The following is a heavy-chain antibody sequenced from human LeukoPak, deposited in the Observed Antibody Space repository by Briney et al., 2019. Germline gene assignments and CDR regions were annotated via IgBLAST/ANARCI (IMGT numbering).Heavy chain of an antibody. CDR2: IYSGGST. V-gene: IGHV3-53*01. J-gene: IGHJ4*02. D-gene: IGHD4-11*01. CDR1: GFTVSSNY. CDR3: ARAKVTTFDY. Sequence: GGSLRLSCAASGFTVSSNYMSWVRQAPGKGLEWVSVIYSGGSTYYADSVKGRFTISRDNSRNTLYLQMNSLRAEDTAVYYCARAKVTTFDYWGQGTLVTVSS.